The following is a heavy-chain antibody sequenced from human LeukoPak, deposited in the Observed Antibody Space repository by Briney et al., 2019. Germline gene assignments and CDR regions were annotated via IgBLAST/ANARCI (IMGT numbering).Heavy chain of an antibody. J-gene: IGHJ4*02. Sequence: GGSLRLSCVASGFNFNNYNMNWVRQAPGKGLEWVAFIRYDGSNKYYADSVKGRFTISRDNSKNTLYLQMNSLRAEDTAVYYCAKDSIAVAGIDYWGQGTLVTVSS. CDR2: IRYDGSNK. CDR1: GFNFNNYN. D-gene: IGHD6-19*01. CDR3: AKDSIAVAGIDY. V-gene: IGHV3-30*02.